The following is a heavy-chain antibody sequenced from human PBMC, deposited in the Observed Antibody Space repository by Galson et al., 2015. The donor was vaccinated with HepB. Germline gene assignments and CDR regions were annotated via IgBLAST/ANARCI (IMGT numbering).Heavy chain of an antibody. Sequence: SVKVSCKASGGTFSTFAISWVRRAPGQGLEWMGAIIPMFGTANYAQQFQGRVTITADESTSTAYMELSSLTSEDTAVYYCARERGSGDIVLMVYDPSRWFDPWGQGTLVTVSS. CDR1: GGTFSTFA. CDR2: IIPMFGTA. J-gene: IGHJ5*02. D-gene: IGHD2-8*01. V-gene: IGHV1-69*13. CDR3: ARERGSGDIVLMVYDPSRWFDP.